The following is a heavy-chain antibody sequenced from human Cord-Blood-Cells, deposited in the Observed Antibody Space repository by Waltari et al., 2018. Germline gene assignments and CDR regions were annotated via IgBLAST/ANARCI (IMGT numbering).Heavy chain of an antibody. CDR1: GGSISSYY. Sequence: QVQLQESGPGLVKPSETLSLTCPVSGGSISSYYWSWIRQPAGKGLEWIGRIYTSGSTNYNPSLKSRVTMSVDTSKNQFSLKLSSVTAADTAVYYCARGYYDFWSGYYYFDYWGQGTLVTVSS. J-gene: IGHJ4*02. D-gene: IGHD3-3*01. CDR3: ARGYYDFWSGYYYFDY. V-gene: IGHV4-4*07. CDR2: IYTSGST.